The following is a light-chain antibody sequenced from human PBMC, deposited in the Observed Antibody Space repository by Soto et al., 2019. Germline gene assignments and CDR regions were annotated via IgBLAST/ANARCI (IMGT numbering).Light chain of an antibody. J-gene: IGKJ4*01. CDR3: QQTRSYPST. CDR1: QGISSY. V-gene: IGKV1-8*01. Sequence: AIRMTQSPSSLSASTGDRVTITCRASQGISSYLAWYQQKPGKAPNLLIYEASILQRGVPSRFSGSNSGTDFTLTISSLQAEDFATYYCQQTRSYPSTFGGGTKVDIK. CDR2: EAS.